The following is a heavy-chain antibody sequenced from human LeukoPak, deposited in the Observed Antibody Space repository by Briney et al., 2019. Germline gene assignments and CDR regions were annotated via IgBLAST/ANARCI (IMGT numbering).Heavy chain of an antibody. CDR3: ASSGGSYFRFDY. J-gene: IGHJ4*02. CDR1: GGTFSSYA. D-gene: IGHD1-26*01. CDR2: IIPIFGTA. V-gene: IGHV1-69*13. Sequence: SVKVSCKASGGTFSSYAISWVRQAPGQGLEWMGGIIPIFGTANYAQKFQGRVTITADESTSTAYMELSSLRSGDTAVYYCASSGGSYFRFDYWGQGTLVTVSS.